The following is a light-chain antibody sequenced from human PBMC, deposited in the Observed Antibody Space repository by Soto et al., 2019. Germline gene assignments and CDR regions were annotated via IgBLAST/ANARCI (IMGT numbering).Light chain of an antibody. CDR1: QGIRNH. J-gene: IGKJ1*01. CDR2: NPF. Sequence: DIQMTQSPSSLSASVGDRVTITCRASQGIRNHLLGWYQQKPGKAPKCLFYNPFSLQSGVPSRFGGSGSGTEFTLTISSLQREDVSTYYCLQHDTYPLTFGQGTKVEIK. V-gene: IGKV1-17*01. CDR3: LQHDTYPLT.